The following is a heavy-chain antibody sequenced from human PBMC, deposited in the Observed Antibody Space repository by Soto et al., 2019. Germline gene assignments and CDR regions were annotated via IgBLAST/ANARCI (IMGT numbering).Heavy chain of an antibody. J-gene: IGHJ1*01. CDR1: GGTFSSYH. D-gene: IGHD4-17*01. CDR3: DIYGDYVEYLQH. V-gene: IGHV1-69*02. Sequence: QVQLVQSGAEVKKPGSSVKVSCKASGGTFSSYHISWVRQAPGQGLEWMGRIIPILGITNYAQKFQGRVTITEDKSTSTDYMELSSLRSEDTAVYYCDIYGDYVEYLQHWGQGTLVTVSS. CDR2: IIPILGIT.